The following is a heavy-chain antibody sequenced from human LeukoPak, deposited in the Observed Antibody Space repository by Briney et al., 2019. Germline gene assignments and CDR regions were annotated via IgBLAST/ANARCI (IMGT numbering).Heavy chain of an antibody. Sequence: PGGSLRLSCAAAGFTFRSYGRHWVRQAPGKGREWVEVIWYEGSEKYYEESVKGGFTISRDNSKNPLYLQMNSLRAEDTAVYYCARDSRYCSSTSCYDYYYYAMDVWGQGTTVTVSS. V-gene: IGHV3-33*01. CDR1: GFTFRSYG. CDR2: IWYEGSEK. D-gene: IGHD2-2*01. J-gene: IGHJ6*02. CDR3: ARDSRYCSSTSCYDYYYYAMDV.